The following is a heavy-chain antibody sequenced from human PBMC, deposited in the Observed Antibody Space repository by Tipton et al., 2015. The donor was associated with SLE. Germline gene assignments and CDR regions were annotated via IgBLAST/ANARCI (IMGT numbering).Heavy chain of an antibody. CDR2: LYHRGRT. D-gene: IGHD3-10*01. Sequence: TLSLTCAVSGGSMTSTRYYWGWIRQSPGKGLEWIGSLYHRGRTYYNPSLKSRLTISVDTSTNQFSLKLSSVTAADTAVYYCARDVGGYYFDYWGQGTLVTVSS. CDR1: GGSMTSTRYY. V-gene: IGHV4-39*07. CDR3: ARDVGGYYFDY. J-gene: IGHJ4*02.